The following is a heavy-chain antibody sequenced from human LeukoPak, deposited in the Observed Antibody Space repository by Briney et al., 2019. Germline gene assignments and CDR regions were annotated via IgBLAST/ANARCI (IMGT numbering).Heavy chain of an antibody. CDR2: ISGSGGST. CDR3: AREDYTTDFDY. J-gene: IGHJ4*02. D-gene: IGHD4-11*01. CDR1: GFTFNNYA. V-gene: IGHV3-23*01. Sequence: PGGSLRLSCAASGFTFNNYAMSWVRQAPGKGLEWVSAISGSGGSTYYADSVKGRFTISRDNAKNSLYLQMNSLRAEDTAVYYCAREDYTTDFDYWGQGTLVTVSS.